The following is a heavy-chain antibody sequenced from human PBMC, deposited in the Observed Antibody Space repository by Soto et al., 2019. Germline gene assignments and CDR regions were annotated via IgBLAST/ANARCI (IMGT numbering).Heavy chain of an antibody. CDR1: SDNFDGYS. Sequence: LXITCNGSSDNFDGYSITLVRQIPVKGLELMGIIYPSDSDTRYRPSFQGQVTISADKSISSAYLQWSSLRASDTAMYYCARGGVTTRTFDYWGQGTPVTVSS. D-gene: IGHD1-1*01. J-gene: IGHJ4*02. V-gene: IGHV5-51*01. CDR3: ARGGVTTRTFDY. CDR2: IYPSDSDT.